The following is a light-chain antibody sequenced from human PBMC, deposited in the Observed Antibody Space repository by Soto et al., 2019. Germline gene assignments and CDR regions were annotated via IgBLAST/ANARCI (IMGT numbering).Light chain of an antibody. CDR1: SSDVGGYNY. CDR2: EVS. CDR3: SSFKNTIPRYA. Sequence: QSVLTQPASVSGSPGQSITISCTGTSSDVGGYNYVSWFQHHPGKAPKLIIYEVSYRPSGVSARFSGSKSGDTASLTISGLQAEDEADYSCSSFKNTIPRYAFGTGTKLTVL. V-gene: IGLV2-14*01. J-gene: IGLJ1*01.